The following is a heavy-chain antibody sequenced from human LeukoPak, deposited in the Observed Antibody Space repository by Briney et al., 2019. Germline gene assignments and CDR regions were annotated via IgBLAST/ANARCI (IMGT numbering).Heavy chain of an antibody. CDR3: ARGDTVTTSLLGY. CDR2: IIPMFVAT. J-gene: IGHJ4*02. CDR1: GRTFSKYG. V-gene: IGHV1-69*01. D-gene: IGHD4-17*01. Sequence: GSSVKVSCTASGRTFSKYGISWVRQAPGEGLDWMGGIIPMFVATQVAHKFQGRGTITADESTNTAYMELSSLRSEDTAVYYCARGDTVTTSLLGYWGQGTLVTVSS.